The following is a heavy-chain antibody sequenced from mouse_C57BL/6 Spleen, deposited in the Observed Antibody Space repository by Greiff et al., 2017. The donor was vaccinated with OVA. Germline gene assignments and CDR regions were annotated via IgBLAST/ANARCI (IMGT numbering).Heavy chain of an antibody. V-gene: IGHV1-4*01. J-gene: IGHJ1*03. CDR1: GYTFTSYT. CDR3: ATGGGYFDV. Sequence: VQLKQSGAELARPGASVKMSCKASGYTFTSYTMHWVKQRPGQGLEWIGYINPSSGYTKYNQKFKDKATLTADTSSSTASMQLSSLTSEDSAVYYCATGGGYFDVWGTGTTVTVSS. CDR2: INPSSGYT.